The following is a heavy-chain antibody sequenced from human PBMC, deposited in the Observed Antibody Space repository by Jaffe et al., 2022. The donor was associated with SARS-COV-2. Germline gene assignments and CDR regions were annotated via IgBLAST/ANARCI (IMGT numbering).Heavy chain of an antibody. CDR3: TRSRMCVAVAGACSPYGMDV. J-gene: IGHJ6*02. CDR2: IRSKAYGGTT. D-gene: IGHD6-19*01. Sequence: EVQLVESGGGLVKPGRSLRLSCTASGFTFGDYAMSWFRQAPGKGLEWVGFIRSKAYGGTTEYAASVKGRFTISRDDSKSIAYLQMNSLKTEDTAVYYCTRSRMCVAVAGACSPYGMDVWGQGTTVTVSS. CDR1: GFTFGDYA. V-gene: IGHV3-49*05.